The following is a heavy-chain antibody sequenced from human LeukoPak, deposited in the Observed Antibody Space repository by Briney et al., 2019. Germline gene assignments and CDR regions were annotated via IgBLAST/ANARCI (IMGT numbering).Heavy chain of an antibody. J-gene: IGHJ5*02. V-gene: IGHV3-7*01. CDR2: IKQDGSVK. Sequence: GGSVRLSCEASGFTFTTYWMGRVRQAPGKGLEWVASIKQDGSVKYYVDSVKGRFTISRDNAKNSLYLQMNSLRAEDTAMYYCARPLMYYFGSETYYWFDPWGQGTLVTVSS. CDR1: GFTFTTYW. D-gene: IGHD3-10*01. CDR3: ARPLMYYFGSETYYWFDP.